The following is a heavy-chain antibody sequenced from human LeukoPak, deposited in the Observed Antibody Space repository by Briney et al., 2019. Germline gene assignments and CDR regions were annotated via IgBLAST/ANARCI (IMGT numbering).Heavy chain of an antibody. J-gene: IGHJ6*03. Sequence: GASVKVSCKASGYTFSAYYINWVRQAPGQGLEWMGWINPNTGGTNYAQKFQGRVTMTRDMSISTVYMELSSLRYDDSAVFYCARTFFSGSGTSFYYYMDVWGKGTTVTISS. CDR2: INPNTGGT. D-gene: IGHD3-10*01. CDR3: ARTFFSGSGTSFYYYMDV. CDR1: GYTFSAYY. V-gene: IGHV1-2*02.